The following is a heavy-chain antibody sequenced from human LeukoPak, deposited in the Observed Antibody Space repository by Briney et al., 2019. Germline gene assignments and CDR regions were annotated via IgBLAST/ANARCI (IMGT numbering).Heavy chain of an antibody. D-gene: IGHD5-18*01. CDR2: IDYRGST. CDR1: GCSISTYY. Sequence: ETVSLTCTVSGCSISTYYWSWIRQSPGKGLEWIAYIDYRGSTTYNPSLRSRVTISVDTSRNQFSLKLSSVTAADTAVYYCARSRSGYSYDHAAFEIWGQGTLVTVSS. V-gene: IGHV4-59*01. J-gene: IGHJ3*02. CDR3: ARSRSGYSYDHAAFEI.